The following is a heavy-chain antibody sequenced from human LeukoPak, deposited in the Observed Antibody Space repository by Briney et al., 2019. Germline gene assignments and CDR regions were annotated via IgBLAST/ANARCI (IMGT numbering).Heavy chain of an antibody. Sequence: ASVQVSCQASGYTFTSYAMNWVRQAAGRGLEWMGWINTNTGNPTYAQGFTGRFVFSLDTSVSTAYLQISSLKAEDTAVYYCARTDIHDYYDSSGYYYVDYWGQGTLVTVSS. J-gene: IGHJ4*02. V-gene: IGHV7-4-1*02. CDR1: GYTFTSYA. CDR3: ARTDIHDYYDSSGYYYVDY. CDR2: INTNTGNP. D-gene: IGHD3-22*01.